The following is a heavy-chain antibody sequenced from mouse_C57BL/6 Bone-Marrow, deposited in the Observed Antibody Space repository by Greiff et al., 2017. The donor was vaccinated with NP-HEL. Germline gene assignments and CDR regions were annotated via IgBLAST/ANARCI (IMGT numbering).Heavy chain of an antibody. J-gene: IGHJ3*01. V-gene: IGHV1-74*01. CDR1: GYTFTSYW. CDR3: AKADGYYCFAWFAY. D-gene: IGHD2-3*01. CDR2: IHPSDSDT. Sequence: VQLQQPGAELVKPGASVKVSCKASGYTFTSYWMHWVKQRPGQGLEWIGRIHPSDSDTNYNQKFKGKATLTVDKSSSTAYMQLISLTSEDSAVYYCAKADGYYCFAWFAYWGQGTLVTVSA.